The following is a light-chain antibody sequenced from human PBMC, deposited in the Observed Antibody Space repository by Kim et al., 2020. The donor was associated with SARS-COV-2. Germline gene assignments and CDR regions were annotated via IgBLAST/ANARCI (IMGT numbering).Light chain of an antibody. CDR1: GGSIASNY. CDR2: EDY. J-gene: IGLJ3*02. CDR3: QSYDSSSWV. Sequence: NFMLTQPHSVSGSPEKTVTITCTRRGGSIASNYVQWYQQRPGSAPTTVIYEDYQRPSGVPVRFSGSIDSSSNSASLTISGLRTEDEADYYCQSYDSSSWVFGGGTQLTVL. V-gene: IGLV6-57*04.